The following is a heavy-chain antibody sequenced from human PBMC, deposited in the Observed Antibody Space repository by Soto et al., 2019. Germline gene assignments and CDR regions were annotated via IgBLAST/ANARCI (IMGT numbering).Heavy chain of an antibody. CDR1: GYTFTSYA. D-gene: IGHD2-15*01. CDR2: INAGNGNT. Sequence: QVQLVQSGAEVKKPGASVKVSCKASGYTFTSYAMHWVRQAPGQRLEWMGWINAGNGNTKYSQKFQGRVTITRDTSASTAYMEPSSLGSEDTAVYYCARGPGGPDGPGDYWGQGTLVTVSS. CDR3: ARGPGGPDGPGDY. J-gene: IGHJ4*02. V-gene: IGHV1-3*01.